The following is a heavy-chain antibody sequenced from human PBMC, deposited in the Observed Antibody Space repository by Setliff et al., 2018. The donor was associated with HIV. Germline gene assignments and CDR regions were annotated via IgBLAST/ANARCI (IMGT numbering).Heavy chain of an antibody. Sequence: GGSLRLSCAASAFTFSNYNIHWVRQAPGKGLEWVAFISYDGNKKYYADSVKGRFTISRDNSKNTLYLQMDSLRTEDTAVYYCASSYPNYKYGNYDFWSGYYHDDAFDIWGQGTMVTVSS. CDR1: AFTFSNYN. D-gene: IGHD3-3*01. CDR2: ISYDGNKK. V-gene: IGHV3-30*04. J-gene: IGHJ3*02. CDR3: ASSYPNYKYGNYDFWSGYYHDDAFDI.